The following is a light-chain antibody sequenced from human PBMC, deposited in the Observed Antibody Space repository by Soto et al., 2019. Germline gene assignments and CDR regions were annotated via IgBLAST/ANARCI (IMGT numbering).Light chain of an antibody. CDR1: QSVLNNSNNKKY. Sequence: DIVMTQSPDSLAVSLGERVTINCKSSQSVLNNSNNKKYLAWYQQKPGQPPKVLIYWASTRESGVPDRFSGSGSGADFALTISSLQAEDGAVYYCQQFHSSPWTFGQGTKVEIK. J-gene: IGKJ1*01. CDR2: WAS. CDR3: QQFHSSPWT. V-gene: IGKV4-1*01.